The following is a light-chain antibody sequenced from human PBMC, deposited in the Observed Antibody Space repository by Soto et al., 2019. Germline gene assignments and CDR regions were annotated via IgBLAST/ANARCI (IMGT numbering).Light chain of an antibody. J-gene: IGKJ1*01. CDR2: GVS. Sequence: EIVMTQSPATLSVFPGERATLSCRASQSISNNLAWYQQKPGQAPRLLIFGVSTRAPGIPVRFSGSGSGTEFSLPISSLQSEDFAVYYCQHYNNWPPETFGQGTKVEIK. CDR1: QSISNN. V-gene: IGKV3-15*01. CDR3: QHYNNWPPET.